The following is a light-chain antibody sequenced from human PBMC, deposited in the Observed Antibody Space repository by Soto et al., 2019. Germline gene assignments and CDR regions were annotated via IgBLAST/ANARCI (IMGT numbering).Light chain of an antibody. V-gene: IGKV1D-12*01. CDR2: AAS. Sequence: DIQVTQSPSSVSASVGDRVTITCRASQDIAAYLAWYQQKPGRAPELLIHAASSLQSGVPSRFSGSGSGTDFTLTINSLQPEDFATYYCQQAYSFPSTFGQGTRLEIK. CDR1: QDIAAY. CDR3: QQAYSFPST. J-gene: IGKJ5*01.